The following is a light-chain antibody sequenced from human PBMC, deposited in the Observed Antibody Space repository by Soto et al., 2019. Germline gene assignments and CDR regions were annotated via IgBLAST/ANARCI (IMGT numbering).Light chain of an antibody. CDR2: AAS. CDR1: QGINNY. J-gene: IGKJ4*01. V-gene: IGKV1-9*01. CDR3: QKYNSAPT. Sequence: DIQLTQAPSFLSASVGYRVTITCRASQGINNYLAWYQQKPGKAPKLLIYAASTLQSGVPSRFSGSGSGTEFTLTISSLQPDDFATYYCQKYNSAPTFGGGTKVDIK.